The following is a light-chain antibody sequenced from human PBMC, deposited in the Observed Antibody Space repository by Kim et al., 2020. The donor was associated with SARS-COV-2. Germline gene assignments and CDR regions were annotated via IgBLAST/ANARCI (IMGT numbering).Light chain of an antibody. Sequence: QSVLTQPPSASGTPGQRVTISCSGSSSNIGSNYVYWYQQLPGTAPKLLIYRNNQRPSGVPDRFSGSKSGTSASLAISGLRSEDEADYYCAAWDDRLSGWVFGGGNQLTVL. CDR3: AAWDDRLSGWV. CDR1: SSNIGSNY. CDR2: RNN. V-gene: IGLV1-47*01. J-gene: IGLJ3*02.